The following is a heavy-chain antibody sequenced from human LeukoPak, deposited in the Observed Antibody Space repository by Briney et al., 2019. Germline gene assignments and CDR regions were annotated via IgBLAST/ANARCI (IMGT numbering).Heavy chain of an antibody. CDR2: ISSSSSYI. CDR3: ARSDSSGWLNWFDP. Sequence: PGGSLRLSCAASGFTFSSYSMNWVRQAPGKGLEWVSSISSSSSYIYYADSVKGRFTISRDNAKNSLYLQMNSLRAEDTAVYYCARSDSSGWLNWFDPWGQGTLLTVSS. J-gene: IGHJ5*02. D-gene: IGHD6-19*01. CDR1: GFTFSSYS. V-gene: IGHV3-21*01.